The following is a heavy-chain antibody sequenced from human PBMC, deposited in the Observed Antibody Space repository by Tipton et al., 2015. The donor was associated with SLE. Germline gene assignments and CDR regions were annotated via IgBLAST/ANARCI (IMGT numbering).Heavy chain of an antibody. CDR2: IYHSGST. J-gene: IGHJ4*02. V-gene: IGHV4-4*02. Sequence: TLSLTCDVSGGSISSSNWWSWVRQPPGKGLEWIGEIYHSGSTNYNPSLKSRVTISVDKSKNQFSLKLSSVTAADTAVYYCARDRGYSYGPLYYFDYWGQGTLVTVSS. CDR3: ARDRGYSYGPLYYFDY. D-gene: IGHD5-18*01. CDR1: GGSISSSNW.